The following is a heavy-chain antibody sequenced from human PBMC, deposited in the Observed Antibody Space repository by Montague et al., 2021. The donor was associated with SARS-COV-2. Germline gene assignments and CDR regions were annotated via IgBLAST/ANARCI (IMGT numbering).Heavy chain of an antibody. CDR1: GFILSSYA. CDR2: ISYDGSNK. V-gene: IGHV3-30*04. J-gene: IGHJ3*02. D-gene: IGHD2/OR15-2a*01. Sequence: SLRLSCAASGFILSSYAMHWVRQAPGKGLEWVAVISYDGSNKHYLDSVRGRFTISRDNSKNTLYVQVNSLRVEDSALYYCARDFYSNTGVGFDIWGQGTMVTVSS. CDR3: ARDFYSNTGVGFDI.